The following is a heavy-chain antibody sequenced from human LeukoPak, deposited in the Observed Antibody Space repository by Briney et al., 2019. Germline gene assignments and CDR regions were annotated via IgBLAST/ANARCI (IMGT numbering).Heavy chain of an antibody. V-gene: IGHV4-4*07. CDR1: GGSISSYY. CDR2: IYTSGST. Sequence: SETLSLTCTVSGGSISSYYWSWIRQPAGKGLEWIGRIYTSGSTNYNPSLKSRVTMSVDTSKNQFSLKLSSVTAADTAVYYCARAGYCSGGSCPRGAFDIWGQGTMVTVSS. CDR3: ARAGYCSGGSCPRGAFDI. J-gene: IGHJ3*02. D-gene: IGHD2-15*01.